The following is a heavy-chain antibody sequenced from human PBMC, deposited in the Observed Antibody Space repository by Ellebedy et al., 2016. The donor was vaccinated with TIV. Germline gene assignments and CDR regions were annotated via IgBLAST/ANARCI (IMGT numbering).Heavy chain of an antibody. Sequence: GESLKISXAASGFTFSDYYMSWIRQAPGKGLEWVSYISSSGSTIYYADSVKGRFTISRDNAKNSLYLQMNSLRAEDTAVYYCAKGRPYYWYFDLWGRGTLVTVSS. CDR1: GFTFSDYY. CDR2: ISSSGSTI. J-gene: IGHJ2*01. V-gene: IGHV3-11*01. D-gene: IGHD3-16*01. CDR3: AKGRPYYWYFDL.